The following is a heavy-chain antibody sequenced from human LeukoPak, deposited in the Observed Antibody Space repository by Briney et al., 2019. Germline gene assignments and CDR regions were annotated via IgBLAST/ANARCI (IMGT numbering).Heavy chain of an antibody. V-gene: IGHV4-4*02. J-gene: IGHJ6*03. D-gene: IGHD6-19*01. CDR2: IYHSGST. CDR3: ARDLRIAVAGNYYYYMDV. CDR1: GGSISSSNW. Sequence: SETLSLTCAVSGGSISSSNWWSWVRQPPGKGLEWIGEIYHSGSTNYNPSLKSRVTISVDKSKNQFSLRLSSVTAADTAVYYCARDLRIAVAGNYYYYMDVWGKGTTVTVSS.